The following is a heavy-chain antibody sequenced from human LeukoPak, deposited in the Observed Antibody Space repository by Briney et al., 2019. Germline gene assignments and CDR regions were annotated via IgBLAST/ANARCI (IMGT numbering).Heavy chain of an antibody. V-gene: IGHV3-7*01. CDR1: GSTFSSYW. J-gene: IGHJ5*02. D-gene: IGHD3-10*01. CDR3: VRGSSWFGELWYLYSWFDP. Sequence: GGSLRLSCAASGSTFSSYWMSWVRQAPGKGLEWVANIKQDGSEKYYVDSVKGRFTISRDNAKNSLYLQMNSLRAEDTAVYYCVRGSSWFGELWYLYSWFDPWGQGTLVTVSS. CDR2: IKQDGSEK.